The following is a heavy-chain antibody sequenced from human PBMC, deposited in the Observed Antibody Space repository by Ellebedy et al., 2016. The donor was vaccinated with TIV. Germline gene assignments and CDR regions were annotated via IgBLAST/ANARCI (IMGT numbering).Heavy chain of an antibody. V-gene: IGHV4-39*07. J-gene: IGHJ6*02. Sequence: SETLSLTCTVSGGFISSSGYYWGWIRQPPGKGLEWIGEVNHNGEITNYNPSLQSRVTISIDTSMNHFSLNLRSVIAADTAVYYCAREFVEVATIDDFYYGMDVWGQGTTVIVSS. CDR3: AREFVEVATIDDFYYGMDV. CDR1: GGFISSSGYY. CDR2: VNHNGEIT. D-gene: IGHD5-24*01.